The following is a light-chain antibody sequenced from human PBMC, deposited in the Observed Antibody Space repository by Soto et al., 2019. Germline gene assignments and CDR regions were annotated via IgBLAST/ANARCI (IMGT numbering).Light chain of an antibody. CDR1: SGHSSYA. CDR3: QTWGTGIHVV. Sequence: QPVLTQSPSASASLGASVKLTCTLSSGHSSYAIAWHKQQPEKGPRDLMKLDSDGSHTKGDAIPDRFSGSSSGAERYLTISSLQSEDEADYYCQTWGTGIHVVFGGGTKLTVL. J-gene: IGLJ2*01. CDR2: LDSDGSH. V-gene: IGLV4-69*01.